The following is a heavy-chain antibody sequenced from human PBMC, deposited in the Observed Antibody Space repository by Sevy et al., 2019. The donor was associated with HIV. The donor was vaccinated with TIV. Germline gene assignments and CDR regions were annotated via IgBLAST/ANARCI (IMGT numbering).Heavy chain of an antibody. Sequence: GGSLRLSCAASGFTFSSYEMNWVRQAPGKGLEWVSYISSSGSTIYYADSVKGRFTISRDNAKNAQYLQMNSLRAEDTAVYYCVGVHFPYYDILTGNGGWLYWGQGTLVTVSS. V-gene: IGHV3-48*03. J-gene: IGHJ4*02. D-gene: IGHD3-9*01. CDR1: GFTFSSYE. CDR3: VGVHFPYYDILTGNGGWLY. CDR2: ISSSGSTI.